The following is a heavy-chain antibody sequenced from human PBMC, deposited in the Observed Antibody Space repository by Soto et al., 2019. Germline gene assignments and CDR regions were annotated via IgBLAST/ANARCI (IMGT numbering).Heavy chain of an antibody. J-gene: IGHJ4*02. CDR2: IHYSGST. V-gene: IGHV4-59*01. D-gene: IGHD2-2*01. Sequence: AETLSLTCTVSGVSISDYYCSWIRQPPGKGREWIGDIHYSGSTHDNPSLNRRFTIALYTSKNQFSLALTSVTPTDTAVYYRARDFGPHCSSTSCDPFYFDSWGQGTLVTVSS. CDR3: ARDFGPHCSSTSCDPFYFDS. CDR1: GVSISDYY.